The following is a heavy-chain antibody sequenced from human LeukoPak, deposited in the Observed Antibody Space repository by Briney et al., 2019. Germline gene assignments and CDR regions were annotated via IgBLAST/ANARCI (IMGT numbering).Heavy chain of an antibody. Sequence: GGSLRLSCAVSGFSFSSSSMNWVRQAPGKGLEWVSSITSTSNYIYYADSVKGRFTISRDNAKNSLYLQMNSLRAEDTAVYYCARPGRGYSYGRTLNYFDYWGQGTLVTVSS. CDR2: ITSTSNYI. CDR1: GFSFSSSS. J-gene: IGHJ4*02. D-gene: IGHD5-18*01. V-gene: IGHV3-21*01. CDR3: ARPGRGYSYGRTLNYFDY.